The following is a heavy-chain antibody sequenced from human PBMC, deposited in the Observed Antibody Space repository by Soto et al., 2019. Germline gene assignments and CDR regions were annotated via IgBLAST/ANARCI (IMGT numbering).Heavy chain of an antibody. V-gene: IGHV4-30-4*08. CDR1: GGSISSGGCY. J-gene: IGHJ3*02. Sequence: SQTLSLTGTVFGGSISSGGCYWSLVNKPPWKGLESIGYTYYTGTTYYSPSLKSRVTISVDPPNDQFSLKVTSVTAADTATYYCARGSIPDSTGYYPWAFDIWGQGTMVTVSS. D-gene: IGHD3-22*01. CDR3: ARGSIPDSTGYYPWAFDI. CDR2: TYYTGTT.